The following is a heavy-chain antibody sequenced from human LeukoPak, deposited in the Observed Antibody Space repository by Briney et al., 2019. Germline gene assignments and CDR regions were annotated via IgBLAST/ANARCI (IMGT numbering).Heavy chain of an antibody. Sequence: ASVKVSCKVSGYTLTELSMRWVRQAPGQGLEWMGGFNPEDGETIYAQKFQGRVTMTEDTSTDTAYMELSSLRSEGTAVYYRATVWPRYYDSSGYFEPIPLDYWGQGTLVTVSS. V-gene: IGHV1-24*01. CDR1: GYTLTELS. D-gene: IGHD3-22*01. CDR2: FNPEDGET. J-gene: IGHJ4*02. CDR3: ATVWPRYYDSSGYFEPIPLDY.